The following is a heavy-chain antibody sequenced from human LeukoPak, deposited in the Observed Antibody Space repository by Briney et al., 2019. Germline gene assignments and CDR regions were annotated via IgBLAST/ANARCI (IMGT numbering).Heavy chain of an antibody. CDR3: ARDANIASLRYFDY. CDR1: GFTFSSYS. CDR2: ISSSSSYI. D-gene: IGHD2/OR15-2a*01. J-gene: IGHJ4*02. Sequence: PGGSLRLSCAASGFTFSSYSMNWVRQAPGKGLEWVSSISSSSSYIYYADSVKGRVTISRDNAKNSLYLQMNSLRAEDTAVYYCARDANIASLRYFDYWGQGTLVTVSS. V-gene: IGHV3-21*01.